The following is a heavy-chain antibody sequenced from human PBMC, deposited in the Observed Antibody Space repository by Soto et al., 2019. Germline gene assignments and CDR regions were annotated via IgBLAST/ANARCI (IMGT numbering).Heavy chain of an antibody. CDR1: GFTFSGSA. J-gene: IGHJ4*02. CDR2: IRSKANSYAT. Sequence: EVQLVESGGGLVQPGGSLKLSCAASGFTFSGSAMHWVRQASGEGLEWVGRIRSKANSYATAYAASVKGRFTISRDDSKNTAYLQMNSLKTEDTAVYYCTRRDYDYVWGSYRPFDYWGQGTLVTVSS. D-gene: IGHD3-16*02. V-gene: IGHV3-73*02. CDR3: TRRDYDYVWGSYRPFDY.